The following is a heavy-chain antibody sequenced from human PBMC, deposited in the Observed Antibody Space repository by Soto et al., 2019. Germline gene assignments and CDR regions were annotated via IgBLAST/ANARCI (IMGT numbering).Heavy chain of an antibody. CDR1: GFTFSTYS. V-gene: IGHV3-48*02. J-gene: IGHJ4*02. CDR2: ISSSSSPI. CDR3: AREGYCSSTSCVDY. D-gene: IGHD2-2*01. Sequence: QLVESGGGLVQPGGSLRLSCAASGFTFSTYSMNWVRQAPGKGLEWVSYISSSSSPIYYADSVKGRFTIARDNAKNSLYLQMNSLRDEDTAVYYCAREGYCSSTSCVDYWGQGTLVTVSS.